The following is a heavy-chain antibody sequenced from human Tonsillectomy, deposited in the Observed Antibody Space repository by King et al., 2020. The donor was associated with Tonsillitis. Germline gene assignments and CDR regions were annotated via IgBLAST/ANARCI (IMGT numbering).Heavy chain of an antibody. D-gene: IGHD2-21*02. V-gene: IGHV4-38-2*02. CDR3: AREGGVTVHYFD. CDR2: VFHTGST. CDR1: GYSISSGYY. Sequence: QLQESGPGLVKSAETLSLTCNVSGYSISSGYYWGWIRQSPGRGLEWIGNVFHTGSTSYNLSLRSRVDISIDKSKNQFSLKVNSVTAADTAVYYCAREGGVTVHYFDWGQGTLVTVPS. J-gene: IGHJ4*02.